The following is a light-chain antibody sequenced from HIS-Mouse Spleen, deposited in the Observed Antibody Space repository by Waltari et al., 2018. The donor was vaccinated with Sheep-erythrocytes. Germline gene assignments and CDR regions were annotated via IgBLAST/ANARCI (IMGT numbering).Light chain of an antibody. Sequence: QSALTQPPSASGSPGQSVTISCTGTSSDVGGYNHVCWYQQHPGKAPKTMFYEVSKRPSGVPDRFAGSKSGNTASLTVSGLQAEDDADYYCSSYEGSNNWVFGGGTKLTVL. J-gene: IGLJ3*02. CDR3: SSYEGSNNWV. CDR1: SSDVGGYNH. CDR2: EVS. V-gene: IGLV2-8*01.